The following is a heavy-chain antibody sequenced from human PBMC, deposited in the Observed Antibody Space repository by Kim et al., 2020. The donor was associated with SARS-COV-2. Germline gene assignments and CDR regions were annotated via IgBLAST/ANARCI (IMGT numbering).Heavy chain of an antibody. D-gene: IGHD3-22*01. Sequence: GGSLRLSCAASGFTFSNYAMSWVRQAPGKGLEWVSAISPSGGSKYYADSVKGRFTITRDKSNNTLSLQMNSLRAEDTAIYFCAKDAATYFHDSSGYSYFVYYYDSWGQGTLVTVSS. CDR1: GFTFSNYA. V-gene: IGHV3-23*01. CDR3: AKDAATYFHDSSGYSYFVYYYDS. CDR2: ISPSGGSK. J-gene: IGHJ4*02.